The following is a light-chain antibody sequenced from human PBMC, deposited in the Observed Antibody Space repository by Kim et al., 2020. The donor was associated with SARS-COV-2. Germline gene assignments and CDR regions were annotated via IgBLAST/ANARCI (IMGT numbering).Light chain of an antibody. V-gene: IGLV3-19*01. Sequence: SSELTQDPAVSVALGQTVTITCQGDSLRSYYAGWYQQKSGQAPILVIYGKNNRPSGIPDRFSGSSSGNTASLTITGAQGEDEADYYCNSRGNRGNVWVFG. J-gene: IGLJ3*02. CDR2: GKN. CDR1: SLRSYY. CDR3: NSRGNRGNVWV.